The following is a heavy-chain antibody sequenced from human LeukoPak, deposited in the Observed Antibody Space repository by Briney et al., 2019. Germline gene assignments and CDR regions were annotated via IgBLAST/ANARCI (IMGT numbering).Heavy chain of an antibody. CDR3: ARGYYSSSSGWFDP. J-gene: IGHJ5*02. Sequence: ASVKVSCKASGGTFSSYAISWVRQAPGQGLEWMGRIIPILGIANYAQKFQGRVTITADKPTSTAYMELSSLRSEDTAVYYCARGYYSSSSGWFDPWGQGTLVTVSS. CDR1: GGTFSSYA. CDR2: IIPILGIA. V-gene: IGHV1-69*04. D-gene: IGHD6-6*01.